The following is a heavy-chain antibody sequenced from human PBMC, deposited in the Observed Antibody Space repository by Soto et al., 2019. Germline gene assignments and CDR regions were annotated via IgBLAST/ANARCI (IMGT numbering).Heavy chain of an antibody. Sequence: PSETLSLTYTVSGGSISSYYWSWIRQPPGKGLEWIGYIYYSGSTNYNPSLKSRVTISVDTSKNQFSLKLSSVTAADTAVYYCARDRDSSSWYGDYYGMDVWGQGTTVTVSS. CDR3: ARDRDSSSWYGDYYGMDV. D-gene: IGHD6-13*01. J-gene: IGHJ6*02. V-gene: IGHV4-59*01. CDR1: GGSISSYY. CDR2: IYYSGST.